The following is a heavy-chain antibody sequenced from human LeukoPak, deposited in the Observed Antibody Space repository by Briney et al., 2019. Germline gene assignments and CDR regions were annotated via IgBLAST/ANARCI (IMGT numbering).Heavy chain of an antibody. D-gene: IGHD3-10*01. CDR1: GFSFSSYG. CDR3: ARDHITMVRGVINFDY. Sequence: PGRSLRLSCAASGFSFSSYGMHWVRQAPGKGLEWVANIKQDGSEKYYVDSVKGRFTISRDNAKNSLYLQMNSLRAEDTAVYYCARDHITMVRGVINFDYWGQGTLVTVSS. V-gene: IGHV3-7*05. J-gene: IGHJ4*02. CDR2: IKQDGSEK.